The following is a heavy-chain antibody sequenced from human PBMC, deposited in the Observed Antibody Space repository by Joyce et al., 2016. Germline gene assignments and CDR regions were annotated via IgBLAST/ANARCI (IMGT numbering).Heavy chain of an antibody. V-gene: IGHV4-30-4*01. CDR3: ARGNGDFWSGYYNYFDY. J-gene: IGHJ4*02. CDR1: GGSISGGGYY. Sequence: QVQLQDSGPGLVKPSQTLSLTCTVSGGSISGGGYYWSGVGSSPGKGLGLIGYIYFSGSTHPNTSLKRRLTISADTSKNQFSLKVRSVTAADTSVYYCARGNGDFWSGYYNYFDYWGQGILVTVSS. D-gene: IGHD3-3*01. CDR2: IYFSGST.